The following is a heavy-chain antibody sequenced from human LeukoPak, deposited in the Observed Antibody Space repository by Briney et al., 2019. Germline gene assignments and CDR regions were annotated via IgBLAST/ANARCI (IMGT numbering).Heavy chain of an antibody. D-gene: IGHD4-23*01. J-gene: IGHJ4*02. Sequence: GGSLRLSCAASGFSFTSHGMHWVRQAPGRGLGWVAVIWFDGTNKYYADSVKGRFTISRDTSNNMLYLQMNSLRAEDTAVYYCARVSESGKSDYWGQGTLVTVSS. CDR3: ARVSESGKSDY. CDR2: IWFDGTNK. V-gene: IGHV3-33*01. CDR1: GFSFTSHG.